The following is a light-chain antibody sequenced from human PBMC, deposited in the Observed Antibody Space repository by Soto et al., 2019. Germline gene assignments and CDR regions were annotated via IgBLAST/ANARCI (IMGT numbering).Light chain of an antibody. J-gene: IGKJ5*01. CDR3: QQYDNLPT. CDR1: QGISNY. Sequence: ATQMTQSPSSLSASVGDRVTISCRASQGISNYLAWYQQRPGKAPKLLIFGATTLQSGVPSRFSASGSGPDFTLTISSLQPEDIATYYCQQYDNLPTFGQGTRLEIK. CDR2: GAT. V-gene: IGKV1-6*01.